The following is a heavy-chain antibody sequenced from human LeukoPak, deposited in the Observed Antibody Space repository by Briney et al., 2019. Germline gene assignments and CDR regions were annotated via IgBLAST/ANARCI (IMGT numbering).Heavy chain of an antibody. Sequence: GGSLRLSCAASGFTFSSYAMHWVRQAPGKGLEWVAVISYDGSNKHYADSVKGRFTISRDNSKNTLYLQMNSLRAEDTAVYYCARGYSSGWSASYYYGMDVWGQGTTVTVSS. V-gene: IGHV3-30*04. J-gene: IGHJ6*02. D-gene: IGHD6-19*01. CDR1: GFTFSSYA. CDR2: ISYDGSNK. CDR3: ARGYSSGWSASYYYGMDV.